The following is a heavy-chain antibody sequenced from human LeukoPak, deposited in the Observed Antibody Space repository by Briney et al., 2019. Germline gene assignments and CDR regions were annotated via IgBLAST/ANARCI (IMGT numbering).Heavy chain of an antibody. V-gene: IGHV4-4*07. D-gene: IGHD3-10*01. J-gene: IGHJ6*03. CDR3: ARGVTMVRGVIGYYYMDV. Sequence: SETLSLTCAVSGGSISSYYWSWIRQPAGKGLEWIGRIYTSGSTNYNPSLKSRVTMSVDTSKNQFSLKLSSVTAADTAVYYCARGVTMVRGVIGYYYMDVWGKGTTVTISS. CDR1: GGSISSYY. CDR2: IYTSGST.